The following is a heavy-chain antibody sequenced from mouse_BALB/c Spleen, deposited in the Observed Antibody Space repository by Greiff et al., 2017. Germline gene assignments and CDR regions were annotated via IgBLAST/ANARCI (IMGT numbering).Heavy chain of an antibody. J-gene: IGHJ2*01. V-gene: IGHV1-7*01. CDR2: INPSTGYT. CDR3: ARYYALDY. D-gene: IGHD1-1*02. Sequence: VKLMESGAELAKPGASVKMSCKASGYTFTSYWMHWVKQRPGQGLEWIGYINPSTGYTEYNQKFKDKATLTADKSSSTAYMQLSSLTSEDSAVYYCARYYALDYWGQGTTLTVSS. CDR1: GYTFTSYW.